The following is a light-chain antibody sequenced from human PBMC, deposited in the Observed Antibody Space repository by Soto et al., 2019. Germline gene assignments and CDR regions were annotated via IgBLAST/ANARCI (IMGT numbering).Light chain of an antibody. CDR1: SSDVGGYNY. CDR2: DVS. J-gene: IGLJ2*01. Sequence: QSVLTQPDSVSGSPGQSITISCTGTSSDVGGYNYVSWYQQHPGKAPKLMIYDVSNRPSGVSNRFSGSKSGNTASLTISVLQAEDEADYDCSSYTSSSTVVFGGGTQLTVL. V-gene: IGLV2-14*01. CDR3: SSYTSSSTVV.